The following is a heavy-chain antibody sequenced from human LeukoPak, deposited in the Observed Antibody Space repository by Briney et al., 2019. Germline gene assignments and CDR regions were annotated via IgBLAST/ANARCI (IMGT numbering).Heavy chain of an antibody. J-gene: IGHJ4*02. D-gene: IGHD3-22*01. V-gene: IGHV3-66*04. CDR2: IYSGGST. CDR3: ASQFSSGYYSTFDY. CDR1: GFTFSSYA. Sequence: PGGSLRLSCAASGFTFSSYAMSWVRQAPGKGLEWVSVIYSGGSTYYADSVKGRFTISRDNAKNTLYLQMNSLRAEDTAVYYCASQFSSGYYSTFDYWGQGNLVTVCS.